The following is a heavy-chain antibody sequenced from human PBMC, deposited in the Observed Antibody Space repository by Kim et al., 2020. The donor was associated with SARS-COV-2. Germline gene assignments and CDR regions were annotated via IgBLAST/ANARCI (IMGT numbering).Heavy chain of an antibody. V-gene: IGHV3-49*03. CDR1: GFTFGDYA. Sequence: GGSLRLSCTASGFTFGDYAMSWFRQAPGKGLEWVGFIRSKAYGGTTEYAASVKGRFTISRDDSKSIAYLQMNSLKTEDTAVYYCTRVGRDDLWFGELLTLFDYWGQGTLVTVSS. D-gene: IGHD3-10*01. CDR3: TRVGRDDLWFGELLTLFDY. J-gene: IGHJ4*02. CDR2: IRSKAYGGTT.